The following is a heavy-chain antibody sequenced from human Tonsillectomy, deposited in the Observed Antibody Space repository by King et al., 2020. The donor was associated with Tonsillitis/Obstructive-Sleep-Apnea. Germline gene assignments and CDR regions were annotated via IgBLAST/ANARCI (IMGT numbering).Heavy chain of an antibody. D-gene: IGHD6-13*01. CDR2: ISHSATT. CDR1: GGSVSSGSYF. Sequence: VQLQESGPGLVKPSQTLSLTCNVSGGSVSSGSYFWSWVRQPPGQGLEWIGDISHSATTNYNPSLKSRVTISVNTTKNQFSLTLSSVTAADTAVYYCAREGVYSTSWYYYYYMDVWGKGTTVTVSS. J-gene: IGHJ6*03. CDR3: AREGVYSTSWYYYYYMDV. V-gene: IGHV4-61*01.